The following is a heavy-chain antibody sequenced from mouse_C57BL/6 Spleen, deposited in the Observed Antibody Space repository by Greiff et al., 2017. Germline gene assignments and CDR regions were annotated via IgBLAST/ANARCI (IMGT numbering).Heavy chain of an antibody. J-gene: IGHJ2*01. V-gene: IGHV1-59*01. Sequence: QVHVKQPGAELVRPGTSVKLSCKASGYTFTSYWMHWVKQRPGQGLEWIGVIDPSDSYTNYNQKFKGKATLTVDTSSSTAYMQLSSLTSEDSAVYYCASNYFDYWGQGTTLTVSS. CDR1: GYTFTSYW. CDR3: ASNYFDY. CDR2: IDPSDSYT.